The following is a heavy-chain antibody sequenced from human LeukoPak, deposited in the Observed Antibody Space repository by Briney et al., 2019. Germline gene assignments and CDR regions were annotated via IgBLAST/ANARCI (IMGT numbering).Heavy chain of an antibody. J-gene: IGHJ3*02. CDR3: ATTTVTTDAFDI. CDR2: INHSGST. D-gene: IGHD4-17*01. CDR1: GGSISSSSYY. V-gene: IGHV4-39*07. Sequence: SETLSLTCTVSGGSISSSSYYWGWIRQPPGKGLEWIGEINHSGSTNYNPSLKSRVTISVDTSKNQFSLKLSSVTAADTAVYYCATTTVTTDAFDIWGQGTMVAVSS.